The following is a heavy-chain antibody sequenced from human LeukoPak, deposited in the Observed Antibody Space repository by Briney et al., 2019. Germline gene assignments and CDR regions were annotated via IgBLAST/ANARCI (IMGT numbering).Heavy chain of an antibody. J-gene: IGHJ4*02. CDR1: GGSISSYY. D-gene: IGHD1-26*01. CDR2: IYYSGST. CDR3: ARLASGSYGPLTPFDY. V-gene: IGHV4-59*08. Sequence: SETLSLTCTVSGGSISSYYWSWIRQPPGKGLEWIGDIYYSGSTNYNPSLKSRVTISVDTSKNQFSLRLSSVTAANTAVYYSARLASGSYGPLTPFDYWGQGTLVTVSS.